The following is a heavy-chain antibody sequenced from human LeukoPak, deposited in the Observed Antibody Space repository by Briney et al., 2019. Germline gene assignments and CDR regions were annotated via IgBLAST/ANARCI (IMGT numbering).Heavy chain of an antibody. CDR2: INHSGST. D-gene: IGHD3-16*02. V-gene: IGHV4-34*01. Sequence: SETLSLTCAVYGGSFSGYYWSWIRQPPGKGLEWIGEINHSGSTNYNPSLKSRVTISVDTSKNQFSLKLSSVTAADTAVYYCARRRWYDYVWGSYRYDGWYFDYWGQGTLVPVSS. CDR3: ARRRWYDYVWGSYRYDGWYFDY. CDR1: GGSFSGYY. J-gene: IGHJ4*02.